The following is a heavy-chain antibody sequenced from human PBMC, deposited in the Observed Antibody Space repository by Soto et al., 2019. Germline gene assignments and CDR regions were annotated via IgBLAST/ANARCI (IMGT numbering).Heavy chain of an antibody. CDR3: ARRWGTTFDF. Sequence: SETLSLTCTVSGGSISSYYWSWIRQPPGKGLEWTGYIYYSGSTNYNPSLKSRVTISVDTSKNQFSLKLSSVTAADTAVYYCARRWGTTFDFWRQGTLVTVSS. CDR2: IYYSGST. V-gene: IGHV4-59*08. J-gene: IGHJ4*02. D-gene: IGHD3-16*01. CDR1: GGSISSYY.